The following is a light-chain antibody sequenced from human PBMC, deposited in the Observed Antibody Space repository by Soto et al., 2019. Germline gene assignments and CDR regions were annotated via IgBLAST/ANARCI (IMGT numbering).Light chain of an antibody. CDR1: QSLLHSNGYNY. CDR3: MRAIQTPGR. J-gene: IGKJ1*01. Sequence: DIVMTQSPLSLPVTPGEPASISCRSNQSLLHSNGYNYLDWYLQKPGQSPQLLIYLGSNRASGVPDRFGGSGSGIDFTLKISRVEAEDVGVYYCMRAIQTPGRFGQGAKVEIK. V-gene: IGKV2-28*01. CDR2: LGS.